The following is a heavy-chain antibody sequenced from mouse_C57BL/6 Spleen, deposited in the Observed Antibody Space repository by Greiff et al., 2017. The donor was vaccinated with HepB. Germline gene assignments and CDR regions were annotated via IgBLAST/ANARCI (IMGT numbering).Heavy chain of an antibody. CDR2: IWWDDDK. V-gene: IGHV8-8*01. D-gene: IGHD3-2*02. CDR3: ARIAGAARLRNYYFDD. Sequence: QVQLKESGPGILQPSQTLSLTCSFSGFSLSTFGMGVGWIRQPSGKGLEWLAHIWWDDDKYYNPALKSRLTISKDTSKNQVFLKIAKVDTADTATYYCARIAGAARLRNYYFDDWGQGTTLTVSS. J-gene: IGHJ2*01. CDR1: GFSLSTFGMG.